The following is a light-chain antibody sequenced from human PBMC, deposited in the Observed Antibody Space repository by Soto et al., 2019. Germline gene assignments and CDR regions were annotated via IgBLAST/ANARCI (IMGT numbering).Light chain of an antibody. CDR2: SAS. J-gene: IGKJ5*01. CDR1: QSVPRSY. V-gene: IGKV3-20*01. CDR3: QQYGNSPST. Sequence: EIVLTQSPGTLSLSPGQRATLSCRASQSVPRSYLAWYQQKPGQAPRLLIYSASSRATGIPDRFSGSGAGTELTLTISRLEHEDFAVYYCQQYGNSPSTFGQGTRLEIK.